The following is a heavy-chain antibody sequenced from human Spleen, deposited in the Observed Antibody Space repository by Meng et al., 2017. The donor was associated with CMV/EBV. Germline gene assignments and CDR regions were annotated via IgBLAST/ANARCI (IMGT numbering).Heavy chain of an antibody. CDR3: ARSGRFDY. CDR1: GGSVSSGNNY. V-gene: IGHV4-30-4*01. Sequence: QGQLKDSGPGLVKPAQTRTRTCTVSGGSVSSGNNYGIWIRQHPGKGLEWIGYIYYSGRTYYNPSLESRVTMSVDTSKNQFSLNLNSVTAADTAVYYCARSGRFDYWGQGTLVTVSS. J-gene: IGHJ4*02. D-gene: IGHD1-14*01. CDR2: IYYSGRT.